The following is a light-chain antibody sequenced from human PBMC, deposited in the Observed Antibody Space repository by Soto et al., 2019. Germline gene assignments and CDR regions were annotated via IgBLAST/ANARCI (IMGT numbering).Light chain of an antibody. J-gene: IGKJ1*01. CDR1: QSVSGN. Sequence: EIVMTQSPAPLSLSPGERATLSCRASQSVSGNLAWYQQKPGQAPRLLISGASTRATGIPARFSGSGSGTVFTLTISSLQSEDFAVYYCQQYGSSGTLGQGTKVDIK. V-gene: IGKV3-15*01. CDR2: GAS. CDR3: QQYGSSGT.